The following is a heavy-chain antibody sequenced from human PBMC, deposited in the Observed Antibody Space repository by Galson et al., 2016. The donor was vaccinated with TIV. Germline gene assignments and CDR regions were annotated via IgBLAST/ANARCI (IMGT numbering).Heavy chain of an antibody. J-gene: IGHJ4*02. CDR3: ASGQYIEN. CDR1: GYRFTTYW. Sequence: QSGAEVKKPGESLKISCKDSGYRFTTYWIAWVRQMPGKGLEWMGLIYPAHSETRYSPSFQGQVTISADKSISTAYLQWSKLKTSDTAIYYCASGQYIENWGQGTLVTVSS. CDR2: IYPAHSET. V-gene: IGHV5-51*03.